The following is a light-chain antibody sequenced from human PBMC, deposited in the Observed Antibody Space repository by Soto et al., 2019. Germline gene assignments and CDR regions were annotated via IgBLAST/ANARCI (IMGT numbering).Light chain of an antibody. CDR2: AAS. CDR1: QSISSY. Sequence: DIQMTQSPSSLSASVGDRVTITCRASQSISSYLNWYQQKPGKDPKLLIYAASSLQSGVPSRFSGSGSGTDFTLTISSLQPEDFATYYCQQSYSTFWTFGQGTKVDIK. V-gene: IGKV1-39*01. J-gene: IGKJ1*01. CDR3: QQSYSTFWT.